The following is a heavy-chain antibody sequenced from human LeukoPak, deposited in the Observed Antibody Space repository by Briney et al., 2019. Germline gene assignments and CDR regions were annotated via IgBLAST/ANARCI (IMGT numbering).Heavy chain of an antibody. CDR2: ISYDGSNK. CDR3: AKDHRRGGSGSYTKSSFDY. V-gene: IGHV3-30*18. Sequence: GRSPRLSCAASGVTFSSYGMHWVRQAPGKGLEWVAVISYDGSNKYYADSVKGRFTISRDNSKNTLYLQMNSLRAEDTAVYYCAKDHRRGGSGSYTKSSFDYWGQGTLVTVSS. D-gene: IGHD3-10*01. CDR1: GVTFSSYG. J-gene: IGHJ4*02.